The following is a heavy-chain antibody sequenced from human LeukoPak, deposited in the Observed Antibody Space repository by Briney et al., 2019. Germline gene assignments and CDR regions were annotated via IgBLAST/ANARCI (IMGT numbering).Heavy chain of an antibody. J-gene: IGHJ5*02. CDR2: IWYDGSNK. D-gene: IGHD5-12*01. Sequence: GGSLRLSCAASGFTFSSYGMHWVRQAPGKGLEWVAVIWYDGSNKYYADSVKGPFTISRDNSKNTLYLQMNSLRAEDTAVYYCARDGYPDGAGNWFDPWGQGTLVTVSS. CDR1: GFTFSSYG. V-gene: IGHV3-33*01. CDR3: ARDGYPDGAGNWFDP.